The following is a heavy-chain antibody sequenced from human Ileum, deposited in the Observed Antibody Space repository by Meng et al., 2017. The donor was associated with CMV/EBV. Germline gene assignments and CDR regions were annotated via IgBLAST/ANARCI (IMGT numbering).Heavy chain of an antibody. V-gene: IGHV3-33*06. D-gene: IGHD2/OR15-2a*01. J-gene: IGHJ4*02. Sequence: GGSLRLSCAASGFIFSNYGMHWVHQAPGKGLEWVAIISSDGSNEHYADSVKGRFAISRDNSKNTLYLQLNSLRAEDTAVYYCAKGCTTFCYYIDYWGRGTLVTVSS. CDR3: AKGCTTFCYYIDY. CDR2: ISSDGSNE. CDR1: GFIFSNYG.